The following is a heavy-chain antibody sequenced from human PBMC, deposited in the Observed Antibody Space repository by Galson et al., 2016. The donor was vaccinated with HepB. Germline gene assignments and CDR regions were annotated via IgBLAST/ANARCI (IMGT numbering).Heavy chain of an antibody. J-gene: IGHJ4*02. CDR2: IKSKSEGETT. Sequence: SLRLSCAAAGFIFNNTWMNWVRQAPGKGLEWVGCIKSKSEGETTDYATPVKGRFTISRDDSKATVFLQMSNMKTEDTDVYYCATGFHWDQGTLVTVSS. V-gene: IGHV3-15*07. CDR1: GFIFNNTW. CDR3: ATGFH.